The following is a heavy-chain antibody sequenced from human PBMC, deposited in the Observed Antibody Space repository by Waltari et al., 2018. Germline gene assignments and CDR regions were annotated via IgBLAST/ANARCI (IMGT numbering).Heavy chain of an antibody. Sequence: QVQLVQSGAEVKKPGSSVKVSCKASGGPFSSSTISWVRPAPGQGLEGMGRIIPILGIANYAKKFQGRVTITADKSTSTAYMELSSLRSEDTAVYYCARDRGDIVGSTIAPFDYWGQGTLVTVSS. D-gene: IGHD5-12*01. CDR2: IIPILGIA. CDR3: ARDRGDIVGSTIAPFDY. V-gene: IGHV1-69*08. CDR1: GGPFSSST. J-gene: IGHJ4*02.